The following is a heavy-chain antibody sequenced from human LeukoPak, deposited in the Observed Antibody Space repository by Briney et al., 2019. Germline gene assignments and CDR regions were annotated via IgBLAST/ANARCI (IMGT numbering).Heavy chain of an antibody. J-gene: IGHJ6*02. CDR1: GFALSSHW. Sequence: GGSLRLSCAASGFALSSHWMTWVRQVPGRGPEWVANVNRDGSETYYLDSVKGRFTISKDNAKNSLYLQMNNLRAEDTALHHXXRNNGMDVWGQGTTVIVSS. V-gene: IGHV3-7*03. CDR3: XRNNGMDV. CDR2: VNRDGSET.